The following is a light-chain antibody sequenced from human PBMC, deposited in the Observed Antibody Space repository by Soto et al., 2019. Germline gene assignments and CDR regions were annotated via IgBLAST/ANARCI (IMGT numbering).Light chain of an antibody. Sequence: QSALTQPASVSGSTGPSITISCPGPSSDIGGHKFVSWYQQFPGKAPKLMIFEVTKRASGVSHRFSGSKSGNTASLTISGLQAEDEADYYCSSYATARPFFGPGTKVTVL. CDR1: SSDIGGHKF. CDR2: EVT. CDR3: SSYATARPF. V-gene: IGLV2-14*01. J-gene: IGLJ1*01.